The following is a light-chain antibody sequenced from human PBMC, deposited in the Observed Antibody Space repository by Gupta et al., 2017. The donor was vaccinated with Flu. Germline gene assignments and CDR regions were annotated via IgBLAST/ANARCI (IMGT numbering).Light chain of an antibody. CDR1: SGSIATNY. CDR2: EDN. Sequence: NFMLTQPHSVSESLGKTVTISCTRSSGSIATNYEQWYQQHPGSSPTAVIYEDNQRPTEVPDRFSGSIDSSSNSASLTITGLETEDEADYYCQSYDSFDREVVFGGGTKLTVL. J-gene: IGLJ3*02. CDR3: QSYDSFDREVV. V-gene: IGLV6-57*01.